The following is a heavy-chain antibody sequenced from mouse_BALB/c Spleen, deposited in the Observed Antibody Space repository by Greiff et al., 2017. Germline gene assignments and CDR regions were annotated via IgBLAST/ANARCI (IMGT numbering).Heavy chain of an antibody. J-gene: IGHJ2*01. CDR3: ARGPYYGNLDYFDY. V-gene: IGHV5-4*02. CDR1: GFTFSDYY. D-gene: IGHD2-10*01. CDR2: ISDGGSYT. Sequence: EVMLVESGGGLVKPGGSLKLSCAASGFTFSDYYMYWVRQTPEKRLEWVATISDGGSYTYYPDSVKGRFTISRDNAKNNLYLQMSSLKSEDTAMYYCARGPYYGNLDYFDYWGQGTTLTVSS.